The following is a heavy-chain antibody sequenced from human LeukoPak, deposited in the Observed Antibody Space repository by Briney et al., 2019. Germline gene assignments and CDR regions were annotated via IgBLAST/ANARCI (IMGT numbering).Heavy chain of an antibody. J-gene: IGHJ3*02. D-gene: IGHD2-15*01. CDR2: ISSSSSYI. CDR3: ARSGGTDAFDI. Sequence: GGSLRLSCAASGFTFSSYSMNWVRQAPGKGLEWVSSISSSSSYIYYADSVKGRFTISRDNAKNSLYLQMNSLRAEDTAVYYCARSGGTDAFDIWGQGTMVTVSS. CDR1: GFTFSSYS. V-gene: IGHV3-21*01.